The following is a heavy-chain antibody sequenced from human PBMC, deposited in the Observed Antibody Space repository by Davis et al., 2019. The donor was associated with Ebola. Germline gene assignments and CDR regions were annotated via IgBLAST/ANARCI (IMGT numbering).Heavy chain of an antibody. CDR2: ISSSGGST. D-gene: IGHD3-10*01. J-gene: IGHJ3*02. Sequence: GSLKISCAASGFTFSSYWMSWVRQAPGKGLEWVSAISSSGGSTYYADSVKGRFTISRDNSRNTLYVQMNSLRAEDTAVYYCAKRSGNYAFDIWGQGTMVTVPS. CDR1: GFTFSSYW. V-gene: IGHV3-23*01. CDR3: AKRSGNYAFDI.